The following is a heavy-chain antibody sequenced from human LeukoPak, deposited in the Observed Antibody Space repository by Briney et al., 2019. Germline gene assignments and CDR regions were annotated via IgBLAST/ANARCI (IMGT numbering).Heavy chain of an antibody. CDR2: IPSDSSYT. V-gene: IGHV3-11*05. J-gene: IGHJ4*02. D-gene: IGHD3-10*01. CDR1: GFTFSDYY. Sequence: GGLLRLSCAASGFTFSDYYMSWIRQAPGKGLEWVSYIPSDSSYTNYADSVKGRFTISRDNAKNSLYLQMNRLRAEDTAVYYCARDLLRYGSGLYYGYWGQGTLDTLPS. CDR3: ARDLLRYGSGLYYGY.